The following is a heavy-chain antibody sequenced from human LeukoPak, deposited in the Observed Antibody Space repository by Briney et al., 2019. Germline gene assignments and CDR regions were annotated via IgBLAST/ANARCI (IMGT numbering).Heavy chain of an antibody. CDR3: ARDPALEGTEDYRDFGGVESMDAFDV. CDR2: VIPMFDVR. Sequence: SVKVSCKASGGTFSSYALSWMRQAPGQGLEWMGRVIPMFDVRDYAEKFQGRITLTADSSTGTAYMELSSLTSDDTAVYYCARDPALEGTEDYRDFGGVESMDAFDVWGQGTMVTVFS. J-gene: IGHJ3*01. V-gene: IGHV1-69*17. CDR1: GGTFSSYA. D-gene: IGHD4-23*01.